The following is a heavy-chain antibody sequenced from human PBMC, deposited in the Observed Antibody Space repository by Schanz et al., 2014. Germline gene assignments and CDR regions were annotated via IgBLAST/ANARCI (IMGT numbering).Heavy chain of an antibody. V-gene: IGHV3-7*01. D-gene: IGHD4-17*01. J-gene: IGHJ4*02. Sequence: EVQLVESGGGLVQPGGSLRLCCVASGFTFSRYWMTWVRQAPGKGLEWVANIKQDGSAKNYVDSVKGRFTISRDNPKNSLCLQMNSLRAEDTAGEEVARVLGGDEGLDQWGQGTLVTVSS. CDR3: ARVLGGDEGLDQ. CDR1: GFTFSRYW. CDR2: IKQDGSAK.